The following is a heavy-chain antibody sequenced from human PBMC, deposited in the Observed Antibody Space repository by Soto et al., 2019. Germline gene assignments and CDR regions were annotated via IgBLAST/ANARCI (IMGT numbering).Heavy chain of an antibody. CDR1: GFTVSSNY. Sequence: VQLGESGGGLIQPGWSLRLSCAASGFTVSSNYMSWVRQAPGKGLEWVSNIRSGSSYTNYAGSVKGRFTISRDNAKNSLYLQMNSLRVDDTAVYYCARDMAYCSDTKCFPNYYGMDVWGQGTTVTVSS. CDR3: ARDMAYCSDTKCFPNYYGMDV. CDR2: IRSGSSYT. V-gene: IGHV3-11*06. J-gene: IGHJ6*02. D-gene: IGHD2-2*01.